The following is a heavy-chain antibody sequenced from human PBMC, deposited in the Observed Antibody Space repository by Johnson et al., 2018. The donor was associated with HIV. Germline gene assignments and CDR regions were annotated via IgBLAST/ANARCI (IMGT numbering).Heavy chain of an antibody. CDR2: ISYDGSNK. V-gene: IGHV3-30*04. D-gene: IGHD2-2*03. CDR3: AKGPEWIWSRSAFDI. CDR1: AFTFSRHA. J-gene: IGHJ3*02. Sequence: QVQLVESGGGVVQPERSLRLSCSASAFTFSRHAMHWVRQAPGKGPEWVACISYDGSNKYYADSVKGRFTISRDNSKNPRYLQMTRLRAEDTAVYYFAKGPEWIWSRSAFDIWGQGTMVTVSS.